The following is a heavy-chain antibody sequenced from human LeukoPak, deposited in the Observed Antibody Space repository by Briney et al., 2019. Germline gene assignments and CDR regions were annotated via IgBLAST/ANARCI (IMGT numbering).Heavy chain of an antibody. CDR3: ARMGQGVRAYFDY. CDR1: GGSVSSSSYY. CDR2: IYYSGST. Sequence: SETLSLTCTVSGGSVSSSSYYWGWIRQPPGKGLEWIGGIYYSGSTYYNPSLKSRVTISVDTSKNHFSLKLSSVTAADTAVYYCARMGQGVRAYFDYWGQGTLVTVSS. V-gene: IGHV4-39*02. D-gene: IGHD1-26*01. J-gene: IGHJ4*02.